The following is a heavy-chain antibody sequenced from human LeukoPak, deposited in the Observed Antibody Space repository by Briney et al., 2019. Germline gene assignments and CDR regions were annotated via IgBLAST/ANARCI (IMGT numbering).Heavy chain of an antibody. CDR2: ISSSNSYI. Sequence: GGSLRLSCAVSGFTFSSYSMNWVRQAPGKGLEWVSSISSSNSYIYYADSVKGRFTISRDNAKNSLYLQMNSLRAEDTAVYYCARDKRLGFDYWGQGTLVTVSS. CDR1: GFTFSSYS. V-gene: IGHV3-21*01. D-gene: IGHD6-6*01. J-gene: IGHJ4*02. CDR3: ARDKRLGFDY.